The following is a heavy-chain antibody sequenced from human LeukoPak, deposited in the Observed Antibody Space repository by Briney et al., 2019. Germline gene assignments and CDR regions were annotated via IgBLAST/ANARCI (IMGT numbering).Heavy chain of an antibody. D-gene: IGHD3-22*01. Sequence: SETLSLTCTVSGGSISSYYWSWIRQPPGKGLEWIGYIYYSGSTNYNPSLKSRVTISVDTSKNQFSLKLSSVTAADTAVYYCARSPRGSSGYFRPFDYWGQGTLVTVSS. CDR2: IYYSGST. CDR1: GGSISSYY. V-gene: IGHV4-59*12. CDR3: ARSPRGSSGYFRPFDY. J-gene: IGHJ4*02.